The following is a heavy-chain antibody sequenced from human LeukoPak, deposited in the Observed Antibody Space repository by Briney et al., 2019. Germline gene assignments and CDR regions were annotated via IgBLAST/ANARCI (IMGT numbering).Heavy chain of an antibody. CDR2: INHSGST. J-gene: IGHJ4*02. Sequence: SETLSLTCAVYGGSFSGYYWSSIRQPPGKGLEWIGEINHSGSTNYNPSLKSRVTISVDTSKNQFSLKLSSVTAADMAVYYCASGPPLTCSSTSCFDDYWGQGTLVTVSS. CDR3: ASGPPLTCSSTSCFDDY. D-gene: IGHD2-2*01. CDR1: GGSFSGYY. V-gene: IGHV4-34*01.